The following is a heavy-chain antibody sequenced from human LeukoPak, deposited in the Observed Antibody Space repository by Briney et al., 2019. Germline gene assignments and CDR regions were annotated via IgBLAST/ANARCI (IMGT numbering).Heavy chain of an antibody. CDR2: ISTSSSYI. CDR1: GFTFSVYT. V-gene: IGHV3-21*01. D-gene: IGHD6-13*01. CDR3: AKDVRRSSWYVGYFDL. J-gene: IGHJ2*01. Sequence: KAGGSLRLSCTASGFTFSVYTMNWVRQAPGKGLEWVSSISTSSSYIYYADSVKGRFTISRDNAKNSLYLQMNSPRAEDTAVYYCAKDVRRSSWYVGYFDLWGRGTLVTVFS.